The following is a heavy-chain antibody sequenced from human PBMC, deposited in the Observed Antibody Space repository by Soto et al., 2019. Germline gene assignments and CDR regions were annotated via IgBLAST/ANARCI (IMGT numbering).Heavy chain of an antibody. CDR3: AKDRWVRQLRSYFDY. J-gene: IGHJ4*02. D-gene: IGHD4-17*01. V-gene: IGHV3-30*18. CDR1: GFTFSSYG. Sequence: QVQLVESGGGVVQPGRSLRLSCAASGFTFSSYGMHWVRQAPGKGLEWVAFISYDGINKYYEDSVKGRFTISRDNSKSTLYLQMSSVRAEETAVYSCAKDRWVRQLRSYFDYWGQGPLVTVSS. CDR2: ISYDGINK.